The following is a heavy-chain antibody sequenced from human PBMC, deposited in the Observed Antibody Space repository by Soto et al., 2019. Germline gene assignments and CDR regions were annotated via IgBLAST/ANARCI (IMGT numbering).Heavy chain of an antibody. Sequence: QVQVVQSGAEVNKPGASVKVACKASGYSFDTFGMSWVRQAPGQGLEWMGWISIEKGDTNSAQKFKDRVTMNTDTSTSTAYMELRSLTSDDTAVYYCARCYCSVGSCFTCWHFDLCGRGTLVTVSS. CDR2: ISIEKGDT. D-gene: IGHD2-15*01. CDR3: ARCYCSVGSCFTCWHFDL. CDR1: GYSFDTFG. V-gene: IGHV1-18*01. J-gene: IGHJ2*01.